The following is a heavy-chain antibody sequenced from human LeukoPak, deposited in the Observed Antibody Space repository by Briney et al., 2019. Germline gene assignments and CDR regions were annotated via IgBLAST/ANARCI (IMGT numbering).Heavy chain of an antibody. D-gene: IGHD6-19*01. CDR2: ISGSGGST. CDR3: AKASTLAGPTWFDY. CDR1: GFTFSSYA. V-gene: IGHV3-23*01. J-gene: IGHJ4*02. Sequence: LGGSLRLSCAASGFTFSSYAMSWVRQAPGKGLEWVSAISGSGGSTYYADSVKGRFTISGDNSKNTLYLQMNSLRAEDTAVYYCAKASTLAGPTWFDYWGQGTLVTVSS.